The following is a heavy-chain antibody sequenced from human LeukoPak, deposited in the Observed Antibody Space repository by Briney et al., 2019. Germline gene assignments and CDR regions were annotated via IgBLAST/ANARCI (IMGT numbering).Heavy chain of an antibody. D-gene: IGHD1-26*01. Sequence: ASVKVSCKASGGTFSSYAISWVRQAPGQGLGWMGGIIPIFGTANYAQKFQGRVTITADESTSTAYMELSSLRSEDTAVYYCAREVGASNYFDYWGQGTLVTVSS. J-gene: IGHJ4*02. CDR1: GGTFSSYA. V-gene: IGHV1-69*13. CDR2: IIPIFGTA. CDR3: AREVGASNYFDY.